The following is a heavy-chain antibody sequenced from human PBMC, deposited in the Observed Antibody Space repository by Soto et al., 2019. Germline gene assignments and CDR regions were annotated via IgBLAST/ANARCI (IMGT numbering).Heavy chain of an antibody. J-gene: IGHJ4*02. CDR3: AKGRADIVVVVAAR. D-gene: IGHD2-15*01. CDR2: ISGSGGSK. Sequence: GGSLRLSCAASGFTFSSYAMSWVRQAPGKGLEWVSAISGSGGSKYYADSVKGRFTISRDNSKNTLFLQMNSLRAEDTAVYYCAKGRADIVVVVAARWGQGTLVTVSS. V-gene: IGHV3-23*01. CDR1: GFTFSSYA.